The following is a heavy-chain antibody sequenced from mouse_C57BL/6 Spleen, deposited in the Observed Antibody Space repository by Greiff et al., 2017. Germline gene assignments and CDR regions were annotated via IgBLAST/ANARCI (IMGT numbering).Heavy chain of an antibody. CDR2: INPYNGGT. V-gene: IGHV1-19*01. J-gene: IGHJ2*01. D-gene: IGHD2-14*01. CDR1: GYTFTDYY. Sequence: VQLKQSGPVLVKPGASVKMSCKASGYTFTDYYMTWVKQSHGKSLEWIGVINPYNGGTSYNQKFKGKATLTVDKSSSTAYMELNSLTSEDSAVYYCARDTTGTRYWGQGTTRTVSS. CDR3: ARDTTGTRY.